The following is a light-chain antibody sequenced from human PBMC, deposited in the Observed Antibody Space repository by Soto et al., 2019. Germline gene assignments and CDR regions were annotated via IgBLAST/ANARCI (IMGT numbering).Light chain of an antibody. CDR2: DAS. CDR1: QDISNY. Sequence: DIQMTQSPSSLSASVGDRVTITCQASQDISNYLNWYQHKPGKAPKLLIYDASTLKTGVPSRFTGTGSATYFTLIISNLQPEDIATYYCQQYDNLPTVGGGTKVEI. J-gene: IGKJ4*01. CDR3: QQYDNLPT. V-gene: IGKV1-33*01.